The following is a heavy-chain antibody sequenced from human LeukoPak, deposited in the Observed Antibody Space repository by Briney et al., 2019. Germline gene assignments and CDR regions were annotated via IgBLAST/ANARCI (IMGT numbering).Heavy chain of an antibody. D-gene: IGHD5-12*01. J-gene: IGHJ4*02. CDR2: IYYSGST. V-gene: IGHV4-39*01. Sequence: SETLSLTCTVSGGSISSSSYYWGWIRQPPGKGLEWIVSIYYSGSTYYNPSLKSRVTISVDTSKNQFSLKLSSVTAADTAVYYCATSGYDTSPEYWGQGTLVTVSS. CDR1: GGSISSSSYY. CDR3: ATSGYDTSPEY.